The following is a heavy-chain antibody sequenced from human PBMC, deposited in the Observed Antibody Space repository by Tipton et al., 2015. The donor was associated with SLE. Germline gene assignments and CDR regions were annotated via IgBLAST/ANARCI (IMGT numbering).Heavy chain of an antibody. CDR1: GFTFSSYS. CDR3: ARDGGITGTRGAFDI. V-gene: IGHV3-21*01. D-gene: IGHD1-20*01. J-gene: IGHJ3*02. Sequence: SLRLSCAASGFTFSSYSMNWVRQAPGKGLEWVSSISSSSSYIYYADSVKGRFTISRDNAKNSLYLQMNSLRAEDTAVYYCARDGGITGTRGAFDIWGQGTMVTVSS. CDR2: ISSSSSYI.